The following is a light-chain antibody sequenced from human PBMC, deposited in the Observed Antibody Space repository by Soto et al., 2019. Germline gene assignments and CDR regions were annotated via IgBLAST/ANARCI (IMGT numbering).Light chain of an antibody. J-gene: IGKJ2*01. CDR2: RAS. CDR1: LSIDRW. CDR3: HEYKTYTYT. Sequence: DIQMTQSPSTLSASVGDRVTITCRASLSIDRWLAWYQQKPGKAPKLLIYRASSLESGVPSRFSGSRSGTEFTLSISSLQPNDFTTYYFHEYKTYTYTFAQGTKLEIK. V-gene: IGKV1-5*03.